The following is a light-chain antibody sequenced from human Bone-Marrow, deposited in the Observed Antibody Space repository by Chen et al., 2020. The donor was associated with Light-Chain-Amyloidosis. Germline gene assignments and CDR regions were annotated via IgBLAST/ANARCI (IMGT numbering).Light chain of an antibody. CDR1: QFIGAF. V-gene: IGKV1-39*01. Sequence: DIQMTQSPSSLSASVGDRVTISCRASQFIGAFLNWYQHKPGEAPKILIYHAANLESGVPSRFSGSGAGTDFTLTIPDLQPEDFAIYFCQQSLATPRTFGQGTKVELK. CDR2: HAA. J-gene: IGKJ1*01. CDR3: QQSLATPRT.